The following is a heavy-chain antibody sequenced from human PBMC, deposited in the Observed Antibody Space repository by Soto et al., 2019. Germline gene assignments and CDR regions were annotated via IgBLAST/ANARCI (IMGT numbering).Heavy chain of an antibody. J-gene: IGHJ6*02. Sequence: QVQLVQSGAEVKKPGSSVKVSCKASGGTFSSYAISWVRQAPGQGREWMGGIIPILGTANYAQKFQGRVTITADESTSTVYMELSSLRSEDTAVYYCARAYYDSSGYYYYYYYGMDVWGQGTTVTVSS. CDR1: GGTFSSYA. CDR2: IIPILGTA. CDR3: ARAYYDSSGYYYYYYYGMDV. D-gene: IGHD3-22*01. V-gene: IGHV1-69*01.